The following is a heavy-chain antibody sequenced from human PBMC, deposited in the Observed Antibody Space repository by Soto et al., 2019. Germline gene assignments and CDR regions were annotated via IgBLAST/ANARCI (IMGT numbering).Heavy chain of an antibody. D-gene: IGHD4-4*01. CDR1: GGSISSYY. CDR2: IYYSGST. CDR3: ARGGSSNYWGPEYYFDY. J-gene: IGHJ4*02. Sequence: LSLTCTVSGGSISSYYWSWIRQPPGKGLEWIGYIYYSGSTNYNPSLKSRVTISVDTSKNQFSLKLSSVTAADTAVYYCARGGSSNYWGPEYYFDYWGQGTLVTVSS. V-gene: IGHV4-59*01.